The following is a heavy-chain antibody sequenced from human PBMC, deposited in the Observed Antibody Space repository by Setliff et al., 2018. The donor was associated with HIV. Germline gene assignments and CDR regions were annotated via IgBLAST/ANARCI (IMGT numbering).Heavy chain of an antibody. Sequence: PSETLSLTCAVYGGSFSGYYWSWIRQPPGKGLEWIGEINHSGSTNYNPSLKSRVTISVDTSKNQFSLKLSSVTAADTAVYYCATGPAYDSSGHEGDYWGQGTLVTV. CDR3: ATGPAYDSSGHEGDY. J-gene: IGHJ4*02. D-gene: IGHD3-22*01. CDR1: GGSFSGYY. V-gene: IGHV4-34*01. CDR2: INHSGST.